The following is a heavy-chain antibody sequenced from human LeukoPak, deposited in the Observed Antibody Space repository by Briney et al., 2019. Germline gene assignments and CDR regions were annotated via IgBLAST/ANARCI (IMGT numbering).Heavy chain of an antibody. V-gene: IGHV3-64*01. CDR1: GFTFSSYA. J-gene: IGHJ3*02. Sequence: GGSLRLSCAASGFTFSSYAMHWVRQAPGKGLEYASAISSNGGSTYYANSVKGRFTISRDNSKNTLYLQMGSLRAEDMAVYYCARLRGWAFDIWGQGTMVTVSS. D-gene: IGHD6-19*01. CDR2: ISSNGGST. CDR3: ARLRGWAFDI.